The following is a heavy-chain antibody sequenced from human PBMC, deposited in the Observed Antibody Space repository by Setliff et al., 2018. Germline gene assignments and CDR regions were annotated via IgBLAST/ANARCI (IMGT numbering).Heavy chain of an antibody. CDR1: GGYIGGTSYY. V-gene: IGHV4-39*01. Sequence: SETLSLTCIVSGGYIGGTSYYWGWIRQPPGKGLEWIGSTHFRGTTYYNPSLNSQVTISVDTSKNQFSLNLNSVTAADTAVYYCARVGVTSGWAYWGLGTLVTVSS. CDR3: ARVGVTSGWAY. J-gene: IGHJ4*02. CDR2: THFRGTT. D-gene: IGHD6-19*01.